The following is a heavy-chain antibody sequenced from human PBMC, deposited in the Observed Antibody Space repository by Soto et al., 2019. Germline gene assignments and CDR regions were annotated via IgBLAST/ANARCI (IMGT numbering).Heavy chain of an antibody. CDR3: ARSSRAVDGYYYYYMDV. Sequence: QVQLQQWGAGLLKPSETLSLTCAVYGGSFSGYYWSWIRQPPGKGLEWIGEINHSGSTNYNPSLTSRVTISVDPSKNQFSLKLSSVTAADTAVYYCARSSRAVDGYYYYYMDVWGKGTTVTVSS. CDR2: INHSGST. D-gene: IGHD2-15*01. V-gene: IGHV4-34*01. J-gene: IGHJ6*03. CDR1: GGSFSGYY.